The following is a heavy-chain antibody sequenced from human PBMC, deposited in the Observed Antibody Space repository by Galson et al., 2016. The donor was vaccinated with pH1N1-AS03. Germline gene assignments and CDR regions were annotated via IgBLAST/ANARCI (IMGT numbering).Heavy chain of an antibody. CDR2: ITSDGSSI. CDR3: ARALYTSGWYGMDV. CDR1: GFIFSSDW. J-gene: IGHJ6*02. V-gene: IGHV3-74*01. D-gene: IGHD6-19*01. Sequence: SLRLSCAASGFIFSSDWMHWVRQVPGKGPVWVSRITSDGSSISYADAVKGRFTTSRDNAKNTLYLQMNSLRAEDTAVYHCARALYTSGWYGMDVWGQGTTVTVSS.